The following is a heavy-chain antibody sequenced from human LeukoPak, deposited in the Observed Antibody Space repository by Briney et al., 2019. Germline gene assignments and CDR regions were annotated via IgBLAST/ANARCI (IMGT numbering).Heavy chain of an antibody. CDR2: IIAIFGTA. V-gene: IGHV1-69*01. J-gene: IGHJ6*03. D-gene: IGHD3-3*01. Sequence: SVKVSCKASGGTFSSYAISWVRQAPGQGLEWMRGIIAIFGTAIYAQKFQGRVTITADESTSTAYMELSSLRSEDTAVYYCARTPFRFLEWLSTPNYYYYYMDVWGKGTTVTVSS. CDR3: ARTPFRFLEWLSTPNYYYYYMDV. CDR1: GGTFSSYA.